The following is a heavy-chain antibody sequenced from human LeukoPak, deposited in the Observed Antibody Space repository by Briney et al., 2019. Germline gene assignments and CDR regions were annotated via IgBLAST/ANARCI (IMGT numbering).Heavy chain of an antibody. D-gene: IGHD2-8*02. Sequence: ASVKVSCKASGYTFTGYYMHWVRQAPGQGLEWMGWISAYNGNTNYAQKLQGRVTMTTDTSTSTAYMELRSLRSDDTAVYYCARLMVGESDYWGQGTLVTVSS. CDR3: ARLMVGESDY. J-gene: IGHJ4*02. CDR2: ISAYNGNT. CDR1: GYTFTGYY. V-gene: IGHV1-18*04.